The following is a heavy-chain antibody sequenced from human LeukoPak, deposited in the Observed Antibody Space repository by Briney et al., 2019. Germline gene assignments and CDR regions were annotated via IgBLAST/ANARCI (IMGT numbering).Heavy chain of an antibody. CDR2: IIPILDIA. V-gene: IGHV1-69*04. J-gene: IGHJ4*02. CDR3: VREDSSGWYLFDY. D-gene: IGHD6-19*01. CDR1: GGTFSSYA. Sequence: AASVKVSCKASGGTFSSYAISWVRQAPGQGLEWMGRIIPILDIANYAQKFQGRVTITADKSTSTAYMELSSLRSEDTAVYYCVREDSSGWYLFDYWGQGTLVTVSS.